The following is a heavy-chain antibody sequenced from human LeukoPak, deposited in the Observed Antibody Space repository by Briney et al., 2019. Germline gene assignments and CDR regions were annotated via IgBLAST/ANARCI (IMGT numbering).Heavy chain of an antibody. CDR3: ATDGPREGYCSSTSCPRAAFDI. CDR2: FDPEDGET. J-gene: IGHJ3*02. V-gene: IGHV1-24*01. Sequence: GASVKVSCKVSGYTLTELSMHWVRQAPGKGLEWMGGFDPEDGETIYAQKFQGRVTMTEDTSTDTAYTELSSLRSEDTAVYYCATDGPREGYCSSTSCPRAAFDIWGQGTMVTVSS. D-gene: IGHD2-2*01. CDR1: GYTLTELS.